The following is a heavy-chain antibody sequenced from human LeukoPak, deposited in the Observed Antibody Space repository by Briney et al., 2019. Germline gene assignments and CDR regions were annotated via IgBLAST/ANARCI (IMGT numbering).Heavy chain of an antibody. D-gene: IGHD2-2*01. CDR1: GGSISNNDYF. J-gene: IGHJ5*02. CDR2: MNYGGST. CDR3: ARRVPGRSGNWFDP. Sequence: KPSETLSPTCTVSGGSISNNDYFWGWIRQPPGKGLEWIGSMNYGGSTHDNPSLKSRVTISVDTSKNQVSLKLSSVTAADTAVYYCARRVPGRSGNWFDPWGQGTLVTVSS. V-gene: IGHV4-39*01.